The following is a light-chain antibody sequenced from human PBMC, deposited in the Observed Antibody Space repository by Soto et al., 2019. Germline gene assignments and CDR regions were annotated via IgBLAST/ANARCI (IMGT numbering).Light chain of an antibody. J-gene: IGKJ4*01. CDR3: QQYGSTPLT. CDR2: DAS. V-gene: IGKV3-20*01. CDR1: QIVWNYY. Sequence: EIVLTQSPGTLSLSPGEKATHSCRASQIVWNYYLVLYQQKPGQAPRFLMYDASISATGIPDRFSGSGSGTDFTLTISGLEPEDFAVYYCQQYGSTPLTFGGGTKVDIK.